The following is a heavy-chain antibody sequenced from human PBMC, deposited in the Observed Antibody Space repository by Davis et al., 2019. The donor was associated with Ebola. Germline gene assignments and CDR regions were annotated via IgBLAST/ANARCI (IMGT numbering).Heavy chain of an antibody. CDR2: INHSGST. CDR3: ARVKLVVYAIGYFDY. D-gene: IGHD2-8*02. Sequence: GSLRLSCAVYGGSFSGYYWSWIRQPPGKGLEWIGEINHSGSTNYNPSLKSRVTISVDTSKNQFSLKLSSVTAADTAVYYCARVKLVVYAIGYFDYWGQGTLVTVSS. V-gene: IGHV4-34*01. CDR1: GGSFSGYY. J-gene: IGHJ4*02.